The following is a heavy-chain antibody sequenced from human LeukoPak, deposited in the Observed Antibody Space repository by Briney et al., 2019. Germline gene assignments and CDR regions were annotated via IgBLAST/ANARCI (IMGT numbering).Heavy chain of an antibody. J-gene: IGHJ4*02. CDR1: GFTFGDYA. CDR2: IRSKAYGGTT. V-gene: IGHV3-49*04. Sequence: PGGSLRLSCTASGFTFGDYAMSWVRQAPGKGLEWVGFIRSKAYGGTTEYAASVKGRFTISRDDSKGIAYLQMNSLKTEATDMYYCPSMADFYGGVDYWGQGPLVTVSS. D-gene: IGHD4-23*01. CDR3: PSMADFYGGVDY.